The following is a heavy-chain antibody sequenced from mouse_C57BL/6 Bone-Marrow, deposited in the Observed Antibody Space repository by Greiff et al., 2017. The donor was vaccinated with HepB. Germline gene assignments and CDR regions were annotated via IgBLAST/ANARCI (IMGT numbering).Heavy chain of an antibody. J-gene: IGHJ3*01. V-gene: IGHV1-18*01. CDR2: INPNNGGT. CDR1: GYTFTDYN. Sequence: EVQRVESGPELVKPGASVKIPCKASGYTFTDYNMDWVKQSHGKSLEWIGDINPNNGGTIYNQKFKGKATLTVDKSSSTAYMELRSLTSEDTAVYYCARRGLVYWGQGTLFTVSA. CDR3: ARRGLVY.